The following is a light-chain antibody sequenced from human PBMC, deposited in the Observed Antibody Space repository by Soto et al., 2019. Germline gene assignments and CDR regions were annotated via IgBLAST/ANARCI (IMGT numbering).Light chain of an antibody. Sequence: EIVLTQSPATLSLSPGERATLSCRASQSVSSYLAWYQQKPGQAPRLLIYDASNRATGLPARFSGSGSGTDFTLTISMLEPEDFAVYYCQQRSNWPLFTFGPGTKVDIK. CDR3: QQRSNWPLFT. V-gene: IGKV3-11*01. CDR1: QSVSSY. J-gene: IGKJ3*01. CDR2: DAS.